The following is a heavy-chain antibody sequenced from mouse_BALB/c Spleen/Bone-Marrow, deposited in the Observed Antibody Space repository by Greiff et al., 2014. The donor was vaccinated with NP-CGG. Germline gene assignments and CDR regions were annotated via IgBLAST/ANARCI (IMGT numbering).Heavy chain of an antibody. CDR3: APYYYGSSQFAY. J-gene: IGHJ3*01. Sequence: EVQLQQSGAELVKPGASVRLSCTASGFSIKDTYMHWVKQRPEQGLEWIGRIDPANGNTKYDPKFQGKATITADTSSNTAYLQLSSLTSEDTAVYYCAPYYYGSSQFAYWGQGTLVTVSA. D-gene: IGHD1-1*01. CDR2: IDPANGNT. CDR1: GFSIKDTY. V-gene: IGHV14-3*02.